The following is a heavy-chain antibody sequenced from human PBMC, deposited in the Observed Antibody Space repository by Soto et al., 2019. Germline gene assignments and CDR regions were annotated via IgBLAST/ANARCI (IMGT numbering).Heavy chain of an antibody. D-gene: IGHD6-13*01. CDR2: IKPSGGST. Sequence: GASVKVSCKASGYTFPSYYMHWVRQAPGQGLEWMGIIKPSGGSTSYAQKFQGRVTMNRDTSTSTVYMELSSLRSEDTAVYYCAREYSSPNEYYYYGMDVWGQGTTVTVSS. CDR3: AREYSSPNEYYYYGMDV. CDR1: GYTFPSYY. V-gene: IGHV1-46*01. J-gene: IGHJ6*02.